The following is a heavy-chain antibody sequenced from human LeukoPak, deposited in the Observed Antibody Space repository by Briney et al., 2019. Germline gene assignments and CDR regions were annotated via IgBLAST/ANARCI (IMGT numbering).Heavy chain of an antibody. CDR1: GFTFSSYS. V-gene: IGHV3-21*01. Sequence: GGSLRLSCAASGFTFSSYSMNWVRQAPRKGLEWVSSISSSSSYIYYADSVKGRFTISRDNSKNKLYLQMNGLRAEDTAVYYCARDYQSSWTPGCWGQGTLVTVSS. D-gene: IGHD6-19*01. J-gene: IGHJ4*02. CDR3: ARDYQSSWTPGC. CDR2: ISSSSSYI.